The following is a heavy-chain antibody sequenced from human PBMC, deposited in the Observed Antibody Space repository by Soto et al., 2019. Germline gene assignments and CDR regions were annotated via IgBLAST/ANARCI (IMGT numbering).Heavy chain of an antibody. D-gene: IGHD1-1*01. J-gene: IGHJ4*02. CDR2: IRGNGGRT. CDR1: GFTFSSYA. CDR3: VRVDKQLGTTFFDH. V-gene: IGHV3-64*04. Sequence: AGFLRLSCSASGFTFSSYAMPWVRQAPGKGLEYVSAIRGNGGRTHYAAPVKGRFTISRDDSKNSAYLQMNILNTEDTAVYYCVRVDKQLGTTFFDHWGQGILVTVSS.